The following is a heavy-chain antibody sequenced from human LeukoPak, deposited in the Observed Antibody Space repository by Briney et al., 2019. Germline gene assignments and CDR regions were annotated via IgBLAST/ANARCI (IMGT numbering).Heavy chain of an antibody. V-gene: IGHV4-34*01. CDR1: GGSFSGYY. Sequence: SETLSLTCAVYGGSFSGYYWSWIRQPPGKGLELIGEINHSGSTNYNPSLKSRVTMSVDTSKNQFSLKLSSVTAADTAVYYCARAPFCGGDCYSLFDYWGQGTLVTVSS. D-gene: IGHD2-21*02. J-gene: IGHJ4*02. CDR2: INHSGST. CDR3: ARAPFCGGDCYSLFDY.